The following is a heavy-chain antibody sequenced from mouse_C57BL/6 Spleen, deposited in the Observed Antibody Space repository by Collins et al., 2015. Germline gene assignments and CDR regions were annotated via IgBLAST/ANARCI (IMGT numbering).Heavy chain of an antibody. CDR1: GYTFTTYG. V-gene: IGHV9-3*01. D-gene: IGHD1-1*01. Sequence: VHGGPELKKPGETVKISCKASGYTFTTYGMSWVKQAPGKGLKWMGWINTYSGVPTYADDFKGRFAFSLQTSASTAYLQINSLKNEDTATYFCARSRHYYGSSYDWYFDVWGTGTTVTVSS. CDR2: INTYSGVP. CDR3: ARSRHYYGSSYDWYFDV. J-gene: IGHJ1*03.